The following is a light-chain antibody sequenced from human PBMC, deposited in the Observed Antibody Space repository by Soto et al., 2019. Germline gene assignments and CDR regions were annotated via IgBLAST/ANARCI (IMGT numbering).Light chain of an antibody. Sequence: DIQMTQSPSTLSASVGDRVTITCRASQSISSWLAWYQQKPGKAPKLLIYKASSLESGVPSRFSGSGSGTEFTLTISSLQPDYFATYYCQQFNNYPWTFGQGTRGEIK. V-gene: IGKV1-5*03. J-gene: IGKJ1*01. CDR2: KAS. CDR3: QQFNNYPWT. CDR1: QSISSW.